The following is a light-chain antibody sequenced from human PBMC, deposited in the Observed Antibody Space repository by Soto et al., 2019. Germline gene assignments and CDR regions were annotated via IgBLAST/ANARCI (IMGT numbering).Light chain of an antibody. CDR2: GAS. CDR3: QQYNNWPGT. CDR1: QSVSSN. J-gene: IGKJ1*01. V-gene: IGKV3-15*01. Sequence: EIVMTQSPATLSVSPRERATLSCRASQSVSSNLAWYQQKPGQAPRLLIYGASTTATGIPARFSGSGSGTEFTLTISSLQSEDFAVYYCQQYNNWPGTFGQGTKVEI.